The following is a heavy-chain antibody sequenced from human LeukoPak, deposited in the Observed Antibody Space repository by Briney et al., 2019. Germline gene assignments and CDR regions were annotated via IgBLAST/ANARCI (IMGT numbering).Heavy chain of an antibody. CDR2: IYYSGST. D-gene: IGHD6-19*01. CDR1: GGSLCRYY. CDR3: ARKKISGWCYFDY. J-gene: IGHJ4*02. V-gene: IGHV4-59*01. Sequence: PLGGLSLTRVLSGGSLCRYYSSSVRPTPEQGLRWIGYIYYSGSTNYNPSLKSRVTISVDTSKNQFSLKLSSVTAADTAVYYCARKKISGWCYFDYWGQGTLVTVSS.